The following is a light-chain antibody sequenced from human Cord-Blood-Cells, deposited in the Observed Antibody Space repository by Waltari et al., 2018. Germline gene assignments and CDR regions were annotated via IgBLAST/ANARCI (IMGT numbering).Light chain of an antibody. CDR2: DVS. CDR1: SSDVGGYNY. J-gene: IGLJ1*01. V-gene: IGLV2-14*01. Sequence: QSALTQPASVSGSPGQSITISCTGTSSDVGGYNYVSWYQQHPGKAPKLIIYDVSNRPSGVSNRFSGSKSGNTASLTISGLQAEDEADYYCSSYTSSSTLDYVFGTGTKVTVL. CDR3: SSYTSSSTLDYV.